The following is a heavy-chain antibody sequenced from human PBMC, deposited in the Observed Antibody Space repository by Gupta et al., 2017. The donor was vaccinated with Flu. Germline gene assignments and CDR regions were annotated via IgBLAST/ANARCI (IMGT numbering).Heavy chain of an antibody. V-gene: IGHV3-23*01. CDR3: AKQKSVVIFDS. CDR2: ISGRGAPT. CDR1: GFPFSSFA. Sequence: EVQLLDSGGGLVQPGGSLRLSCAASGFPFSSFAMSWVRQAPGKGLEWVASISGRGAPTYYADSVKGRFTISRDNSNNTLYLQMNSLRADDTAVYFCAKQKSVVIFDSWGQGALVTVSS. D-gene: IGHD3-22*01. J-gene: IGHJ4*02.